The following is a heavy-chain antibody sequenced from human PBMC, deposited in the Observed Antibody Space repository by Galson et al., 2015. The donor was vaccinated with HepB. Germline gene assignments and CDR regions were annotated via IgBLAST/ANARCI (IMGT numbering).Heavy chain of an antibody. V-gene: IGHV3-30*04. CDR1: GFTFSSYA. CDR3: ARAAGGWFHFDY. CDR2: ISYDGSNK. D-gene: IGHD6-19*01. J-gene: IGHJ4*02. Sequence: SLRLSCAASGFTFSSYAMHWVRQAPGKGLEWVAVISYDGSNKYYADSVKGRFTISRDNSKNTLYLQMNSLRAEDTAVYYCARAAGGWFHFDYWGQGTLVTVSS.